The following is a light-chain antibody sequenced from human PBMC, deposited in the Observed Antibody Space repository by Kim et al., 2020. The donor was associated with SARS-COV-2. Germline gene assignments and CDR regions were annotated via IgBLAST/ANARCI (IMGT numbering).Light chain of an antibody. V-gene: IGKV3-20*01. J-gene: IGKJ4*01. CDR3: QQYGSSPLLT. Sequence: PGERATLSCRASESVSSSYLAWDEPRRGQAPSLLIYGASSRATGMPDRFSGSGSGTDFTLTITRLEPEDFAVYYCQQYGSSPLLTFGGGTKVDSK. CDR2: GAS. CDR1: ESVSSSY.